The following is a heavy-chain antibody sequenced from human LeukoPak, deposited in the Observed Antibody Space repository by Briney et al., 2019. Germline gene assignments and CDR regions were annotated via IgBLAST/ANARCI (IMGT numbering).Heavy chain of an antibody. J-gene: IGHJ4*02. CDR3: ATTGSGSYYDY. D-gene: IGHD1-26*01. V-gene: IGHV3-74*01. CDR2: INSDGSST. CDR1: GFTFSSYW. Sequence: GGSLRLSCAASGFTFSSYWMHWVRQAPGKGLVWVSRINSDGSSTSYADSVKGRFTISRDNAKNTLFLQMNSLRAEDTAVYYCATTGSGSYYDYWGQGTLVTVSS.